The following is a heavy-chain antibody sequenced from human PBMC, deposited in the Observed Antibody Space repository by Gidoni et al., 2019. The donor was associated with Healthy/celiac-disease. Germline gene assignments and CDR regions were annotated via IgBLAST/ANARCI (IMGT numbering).Heavy chain of an antibody. CDR1: GGSFSGYY. CDR2: INNSGST. D-gene: IGHD2-8*01. Sequence: QVQLPPWGAGLLKPSETLSLTCAAYGGSFSGYYWRWIRPPPGKGREWIGEINNSGSTNYNPSSKSRVTISVDTSKNQFSMKLRSVTAADTAVYYCARRDRTNGVCPDYWGQGTLVTVSS. V-gene: IGHV4-34*01. CDR3: ARRDRTNGVCPDY. J-gene: IGHJ4*02.